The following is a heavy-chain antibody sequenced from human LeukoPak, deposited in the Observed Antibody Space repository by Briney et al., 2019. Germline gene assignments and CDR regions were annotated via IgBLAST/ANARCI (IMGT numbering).Heavy chain of an antibody. D-gene: IGHD2-2*01. Sequence: KASETLSLTCTVSGGSIGGSNSHWGWIRQPPGKGLERIGSIFYSGSTYYNPSLKSRVTMSVETSKNQFSLRVTSVTAADTATYYCARRGITYSSSFFAYWGQGTLVTVSS. CDR2: IFYSGST. CDR3: ARRGITYSSSFFAY. J-gene: IGHJ4*02. V-gene: IGHV4-39*01. CDR1: GGSIGGSNSH.